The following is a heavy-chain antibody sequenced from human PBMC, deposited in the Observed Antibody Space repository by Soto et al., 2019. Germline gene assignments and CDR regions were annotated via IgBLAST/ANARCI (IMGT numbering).Heavy chain of an antibody. CDR1: GFTFSSYS. D-gene: IGHD3-22*01. CDR2: ISSSSSYI. CDR3: AREDSSGYTRNAFDY. Sequence: EVQLVESGGGLVKPGGSLRLSCEASGFTFSSYSVNWVRQAPGKGLEWVSSISSSSSYIYYADSVKGRFTISRDNAKNSLYLQMNSLRAEDTAVYYCAREDSSGYTRNAFDYWGQGTLVTVSS. V-gene: IGHV3-21*01. J-gene: IGHJ4*02.